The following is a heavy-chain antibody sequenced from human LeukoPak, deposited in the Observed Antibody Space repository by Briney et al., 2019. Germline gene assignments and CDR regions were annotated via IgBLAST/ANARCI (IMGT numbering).Heavy chain of an antibody. Sequence: GGSLRLSCAASGFTFGTSAMSWVRQAPGKGPEWVSTFGRSGSDTYYSGSVKGRFTIFRDNSKNTLYLQMNSLRDEDTAVYYCAKGSLGSWYYFDYWGQGTLVTVSS. D-gene: IGHD6-13*01. CDR2: FGRSGSDT. V-gene: IGHV3-23*01. CDR3: AKGSLGSWYYFDY. CDR1: GFTFGTSA. J-gene: IGHJ4*02.